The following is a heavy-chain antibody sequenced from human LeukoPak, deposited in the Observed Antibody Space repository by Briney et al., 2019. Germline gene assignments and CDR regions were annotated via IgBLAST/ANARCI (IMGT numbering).Heavy chain of an antibody. CDR1: GGSFSGYY. V-gene: IGHV4-34*01. D-gene: IGHD2/OR15-2a*01. Sequence: SETLSLTCAVYGGSFSGYYWSWIRQPPGKGLEWIGEINHSGSTNYNPSLKSRVTISVDTSKNQFSLKLSSVTAADTAVYYCARAMRSVRHPWYYYCYMDVWGKGTTVTVSS. CDR2: INHSGST. CDR3: ARAMRSVRHPWYYYCYMDV. J-gene: IGHJ6*03.